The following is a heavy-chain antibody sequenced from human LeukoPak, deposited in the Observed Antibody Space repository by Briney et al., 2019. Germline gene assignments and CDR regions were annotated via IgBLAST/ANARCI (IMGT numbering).Heavy chain of an antibody. CDR1: GGTFSSYA. CDR3: ARDHTHHDYSNPLGY. V-gene: IGHV1-69*05. Sequence: GASVKVSCKASGGTFSSYAISWVRQAPGQGLEWMGGIIPIFGTANYAQKFQGRVTITTDESTSTAYMELSSLRSEDTAVYYCARDHTHHDYSNPLGYWGQGTLVTVSS. J-gene: IGHJ4*02. CDR2: IIPIFGTA. D-gene: IGHD4-11*01.